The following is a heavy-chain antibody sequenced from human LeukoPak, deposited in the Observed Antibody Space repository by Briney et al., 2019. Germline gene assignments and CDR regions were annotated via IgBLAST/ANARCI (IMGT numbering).Heavy chain of an antibody. D-gene: IGHD6-19*01. Sequence: ASVKVSCKASGSTFTDYYMHWVRQAPGQGLEWMGWINPNSGGTNYAQKFQGRVTMTRDTSVSIAYMELRSLRSDDTAVYYCARGNIAVAGPFDYWGQGTLVTVSS. V-gene: IGHV1-2*02. CDR1: GSTFTDYY. CDR3: ARGNIAVAGPFDY. CDR2: INPNSGGT. J-gene: IGHJ4*02.